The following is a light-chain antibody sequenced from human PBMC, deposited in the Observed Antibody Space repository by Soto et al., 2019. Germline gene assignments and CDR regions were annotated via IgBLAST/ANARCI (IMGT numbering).Light chain of an antibody. V-gene: IGKV3-20*01. CDR1: QSIRNY. CDR2: DTS. CDR3: QQYGSSPRT. J-gene: IGKJ1*01. Sequence: EIVLTQSPATLSLSPGEGATLSCLASQSIRNYLAWYQQKPGQAPGLLIYDTSTRASGVPDRFSGSGSGTDFTLTISRLEPEDFAVYCCQQYGSSPRTFGQGTKVDIK.